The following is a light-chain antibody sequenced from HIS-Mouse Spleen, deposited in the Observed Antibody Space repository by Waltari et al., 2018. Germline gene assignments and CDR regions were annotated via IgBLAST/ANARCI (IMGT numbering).Light chain of an antibody. CDR3: YSTDSSGNHRV. CDR1: ALPKKY. J-gene: IGLJ2*01. CDR2: EDS. Sequence: SYELTQPPSVSVSPGHTARITCSGAALPKKYAYWYQKKSGQAPVLVIYEDSKRPSGIPERFSGSSSGTMATLTISGAQVEDEADYYCYSTDSSGNHRVFGGGTKLTVL. V-gene: IGLV3-10*01.